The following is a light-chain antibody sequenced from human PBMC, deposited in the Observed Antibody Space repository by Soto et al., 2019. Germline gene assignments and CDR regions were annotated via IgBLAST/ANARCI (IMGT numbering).Light chain of an antibody. CDR2: DAS. CDR1: QSISSW. CDR3: QQSNSYWGT. Sequence: DIQMTQSPSTLSASVGDRVTITCRASQSISSWLAWYQQKPGKAPKLLIYDASSLESGVPSRFSGSGSGTEFTLTISSLQPDDFATYYCQQSNSYWGTFGKGTKVDIK. J-gene: IGKJ1*01. V-gene: IGKV1-5*01.